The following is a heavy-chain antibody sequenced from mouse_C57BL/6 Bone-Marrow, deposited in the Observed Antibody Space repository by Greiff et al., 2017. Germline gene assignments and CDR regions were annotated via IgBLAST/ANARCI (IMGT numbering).Heavy chain of an antibody. D-gene: IGHD1-1*01. CDR3: ARALYYGSTYYAMDY. CDR1: GYTFTSFW. Sequence: VQLQQSGAELVKPGASVTLSCKASGYTFTSFWMQGVKQRPGQGLEWIGEIDPSDSYTNYNQKFKGKATLTVDTSSSTAYMQLSSLTSEDSAVYYCARALYYGSTYYAMDYWGQGTSVTVSS. V-gene: IGHV1-50*01. J-gene: IGHJ4*01. CDR2: IDPSDSYT.